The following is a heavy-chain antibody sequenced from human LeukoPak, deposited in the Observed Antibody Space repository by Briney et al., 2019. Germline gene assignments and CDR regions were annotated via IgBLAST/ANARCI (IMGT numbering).Heavy chain of an antibody. CDR3: ARGALTGYGSGSYGDN. J-gene: IGHJ4*02. CDR1: GGTFSIYA. CDR2: INPNSGGT. V-gene: IGHV1-2*02. D-gene: IGHD3-10*01. Sequence: ASVTVSCKATGGTFSIYAISWVRQGPGQGLEWMGWINPNSGGTNYAQKFQGRVTMSRETSISTAYMELSRLRSDDTAVYYCARGALTGYGSGSYGDNWGQGTLVTVSS.